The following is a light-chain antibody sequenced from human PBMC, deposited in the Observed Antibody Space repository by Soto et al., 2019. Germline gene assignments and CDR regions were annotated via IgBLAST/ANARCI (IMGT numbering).Light chain of an antibody. V-gene: IGLV2-14*01. J-gene: IGLJ1*01. CDR3: SSHTSIYV. CDR1: SSDVGGYNY. Sequence: QSVLTQPASVSGSPGQSITISCTGTSSDVGGYNYVSWYQQHPGKAPKLMIYDVSNRPSGVSNRFSGSKSGNTASLTISGLQAEDEADYYCSSHTSIYVFGTGTKVTVL. CDR2: DVS.